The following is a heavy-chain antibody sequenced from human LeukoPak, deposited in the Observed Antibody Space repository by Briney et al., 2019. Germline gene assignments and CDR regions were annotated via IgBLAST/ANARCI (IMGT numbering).Heavy chain of an antibody. CDR3: VHKGGGFDI. J-gene: IGHJ3*02. CDR1: GFSLSTSGVG. V-gene: IGHV2-5*02. Sequence: SGPTLVHPTGTLTLTFTFSGFSLSTSGVGVGWIRQPPEKALEWLALIDWGDDKRYSLHLESRLNITKDTSRNQVVLTMTNMDPVDTGTYYCVHKGGGFDIWGQGTMVTVSS. CDR2: IDWGDDK. D-gene: IGHD2-15*01.